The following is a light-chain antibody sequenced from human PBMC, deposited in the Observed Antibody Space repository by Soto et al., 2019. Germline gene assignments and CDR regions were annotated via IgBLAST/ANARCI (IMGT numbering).Light chain of an antibody. J-gene: IGLJ2*01. Sequence: QSALTQPPSASGSPGQSVAISCTGTSSDVGGYNYVSWYQQHPGKAPKLMIYEVNKRPSGVPDRFSGSKSGTSATLGITGLQTGDEADYYCGTWDNSLTSVVFGGGTKLTVL. CDR1: SSDVGGYNY. CDR3: GTWDNSLTSVV. V-gene: IGLV2-8*01. CDR2: EVN.